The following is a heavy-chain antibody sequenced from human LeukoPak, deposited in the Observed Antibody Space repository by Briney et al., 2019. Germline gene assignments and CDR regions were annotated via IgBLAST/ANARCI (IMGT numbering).Heavy chain of an antibody. CDR1: GGSISSSHYY. CDR2: IYYSGST. V-gene: IGHV4-39*07. Sequence: PSETLSLTCTVSGGSISSSHYYWGWVRQPPGKGLEWIGSIYYSGSTNYNPSLKSRVTISVDTSKNQFSLKLSSVTAADTAVYYCARDTPGGFQHWGQGTLVTVSS. CDR3: ARDTPGGFQH. J-gene: IGHJ1*01. D-gene: IGHD1-14*01.